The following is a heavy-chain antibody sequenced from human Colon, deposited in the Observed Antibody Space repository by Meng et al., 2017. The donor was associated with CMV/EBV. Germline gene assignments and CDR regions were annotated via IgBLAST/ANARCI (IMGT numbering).Heavy chain of an antibody. CDR3: ARMGYFDSSGYYGYLQK. CDR1: FAFSAYW. CDR2: IKSDGSQR. J-gene: IGHJ1*01. V-gene: IGHV3-74*01. D-gene: IGHD3-22*01. Sequence: FAFSAYWMSWVRQAPGKGLVWVSRIKSDGSQRDYGDSVKGRFTISRDNAKNTVYLQMSSLRVEDTAIYYCARMGYFDSSGYYGYLQKWGQGTLVTVSS.